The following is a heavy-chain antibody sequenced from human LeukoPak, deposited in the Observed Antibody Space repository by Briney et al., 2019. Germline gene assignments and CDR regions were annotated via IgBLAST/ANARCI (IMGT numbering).Heavy chain of an antibody. V-gene: IGHV4-34*01. D-gene: IGHD2-15*01. CDR3: ARGGGWNWFDP. Sequence: SETLSLTCAVYGESFSGYYWSWIRQPPGKGVEWIGEINHRGSTNYNPSLKSRVTISVYTSKNQFSLKLSSVTAADTAAYYCARGGGWNWFDPWGQGTLVTVSS. CDR1: GESFSGYY. CDR2: INHRGST. J-gene: IGHJ5*02.